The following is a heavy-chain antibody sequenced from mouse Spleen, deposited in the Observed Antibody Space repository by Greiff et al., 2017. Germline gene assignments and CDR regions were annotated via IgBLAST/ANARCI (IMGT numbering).Heavy chain of an antibody. CDR1: GFTFSSYA. Sequence: EVMLVESGGGLVKPGGSLKLSCAASGFTFSSYAMSWDRQTPEKRLEWVAAINSNGGSTYYPDTVKDRFTISRDNAKNTLYLQMSSLRSEDTALYYCARHGNYFYAMDYWGQGTSVTVSS. D-gene: IGHD2-1*01. CDR2: INSNGGST. J-gene: IGHJ4*01. CDR3: ARHGNYFYAMDY. V-gene: IGHV5-6-2*01.